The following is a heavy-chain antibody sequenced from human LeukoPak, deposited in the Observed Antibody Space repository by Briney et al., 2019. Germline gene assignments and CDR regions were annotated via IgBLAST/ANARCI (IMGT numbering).Heavy chain of an antibody. CDR1: GYSFTSYW. Sequence: PGDSLRISCKGSGYSFTSYWIGWVRQMPGKGLGWMGIIYPGDSDTRYSPSFQGQVTISADKSISTAYLQWSSLTASDTAMYYCATLRDFWVDYWGQGTLVTVSS. CDR2: IYPGDSDT. J-gene: IGHJ4*02. D-gene: IGHD3-3*01. CDR3: ATLRDFWVDY. V-gene: IGHV5-51*01.